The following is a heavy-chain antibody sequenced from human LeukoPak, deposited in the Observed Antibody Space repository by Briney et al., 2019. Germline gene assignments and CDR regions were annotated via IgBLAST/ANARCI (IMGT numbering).Heavy chain of an antibody. V-gene: IGHV3-30*03. CDR1: GFTFSSYG. J-gene: IGHJ4*02. D-gene: IGHD3-10*01. CDR3: ARDGRGTGAL. CDR2: ISYDGSNK. Sequence: GGSLRLSCAASGFTFSSYGMHWVRQAPGKGLEWVAVISYDGSNKYYADSVKGRFTISRDNAKNSLYLQMNSLRAEDTAVYYCARDGRGTGALWGQGTLVTVSS.